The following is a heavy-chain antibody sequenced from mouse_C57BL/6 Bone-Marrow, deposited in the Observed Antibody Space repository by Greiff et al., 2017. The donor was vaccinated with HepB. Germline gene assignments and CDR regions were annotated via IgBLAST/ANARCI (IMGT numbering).Heavy chain of an antibody. CDR2: ISDGGSYT. CDR3: ARAYGSSYAWFAY. V-gene: IGHV5-4*03. D-gene: IGHD1-1*01. Sequence: EVKVVESGGGLVKPGGSLKLSCAASGFTFSSYAMSWVRQTPEKRLEWVATISDGGSYTYYPDNVKGRFTISRDNAKNNLYLQMSHLKSEDTAMYYCARAYGSSYAWFAYWGQGTLVTVSA. J-gene: IGHJ3*01. CDR1: GFTFSSYA.